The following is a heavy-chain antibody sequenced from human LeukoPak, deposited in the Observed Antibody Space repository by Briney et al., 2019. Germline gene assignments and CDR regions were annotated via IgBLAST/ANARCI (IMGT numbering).Heavy chain of an antibody. CDR2: IYTSGST. D-gene: IGHD3-22*01. CDR1: GGSISSYY. Sequence: PSETLSLTCTASGGSISSYYWSWIRQPAGKGLEWIGRIYTSGSTNYNPSLKSRVTMSVDTSKNQFSLKLSSVTAEDTAVYYCARDQEPWQDYYDSSGYYSFWGQGTLVTVSS. V-gene: IGHV4-4*07. CDR3: ARDQEPWQDYYDSSGYYSF. J-gene: IGHJ4*02.